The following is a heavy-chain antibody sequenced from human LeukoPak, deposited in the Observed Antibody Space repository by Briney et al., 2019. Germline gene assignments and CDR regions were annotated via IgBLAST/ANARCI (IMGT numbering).Heavy chain of an antibody. V-gene: IGHV1-2*06. CDR2: INPNSGGT. Sequence: ASVKVSCKASGYTFTGYYMHCVRQAPGQGLEWMGRINPNSGGTNYAQKFQGRVTMTRDTSISTAYMELSRLRSDDTAVYYCASSNRGVVVTNAWGQGTLVTASS. CDR3: ASSNRGVVVTNA. CDR1: GYTFTGYY. D-gene: IGHD3-22*01. J-gene: IGHJ5*02.